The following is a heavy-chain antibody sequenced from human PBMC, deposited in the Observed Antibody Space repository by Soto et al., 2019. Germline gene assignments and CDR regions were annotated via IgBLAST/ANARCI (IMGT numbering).Heavy chain of an antibody. V-gene: IGHV1-46*01. CDR3: ARGRGTSGTFDY. CDR2: INPSSDST. J-gene: IGHJ4*02. CDR1: GYSFTNYY. Sequence: GASVKVSCKASGYSFTNYYVHWLRQAPGQGLEWMGIINPSSDSTNFAQKFQGRVTMTRDTSTSTVYMVLSSLRSEDTAVYYCARGRGTSGTFDYWGQGTLVTVSS. D-gene: IGHD1-1*01.